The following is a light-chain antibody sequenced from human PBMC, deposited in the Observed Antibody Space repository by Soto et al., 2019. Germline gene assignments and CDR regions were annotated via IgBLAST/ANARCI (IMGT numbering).Light chain of an antibody. CDR2: QDS. V-gene: IGLV3-1*01. J-gene: IGLJ2*01. Sequence: SYELTQPPSVSVSPGQTASMTCSGDKLGDKYACWYQQKPGQSPVLVIYQDSKRPSGIPERFSGSNSGNTATLTISGTQAMDEADYYCQAWDSSNVVFGGGTKVTVL. CDR3: QAWDSSNVV. CDR1: KLGDKY.